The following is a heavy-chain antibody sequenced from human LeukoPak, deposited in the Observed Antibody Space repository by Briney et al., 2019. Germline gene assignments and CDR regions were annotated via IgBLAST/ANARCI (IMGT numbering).Heavy chain of an antibody. V-gene: IGHV3-11*01. CDR3: ARDAAAGIYYYYYMDV. CDR1: GFTFSDYY. Sequence: PGGSLRLSCAASGFTFSDYYMSWIRQAPGKGLEWVSYISSSGSTIYYADSVKGRFTISRDNAKNSLYLQMNSLRAEDTAVYYCARDAAAGIYYYYYMDVWGKGTTVTISS. D-gene: IGHD6-13*01. CDR2: ISSSGSTI. J-gene: IGHJ6*03.